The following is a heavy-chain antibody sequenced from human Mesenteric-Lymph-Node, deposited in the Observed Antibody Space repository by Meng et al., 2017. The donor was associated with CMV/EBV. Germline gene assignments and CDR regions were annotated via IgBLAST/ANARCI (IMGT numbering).Heavy chain of an antibody. D-gene: IGHD3-22*01. Sequence: GGSLRLSCVASGFTFSSYEMNWVRQAPERGLEWVSYISDTSRTIYYTDLVKGRFTISRDNAKNSLYLQVNSLRAEDTAVYYCAGAPDYYDSSGWYFDYWGQGTLVTVSS. J-gene: IGHJ4*02. CDR2: ISDTSRTI. V-gene: IGHV3-48*03. CDR1: GFTFSSYE. CDR3: AGAPDYYDSSGWYFDY.